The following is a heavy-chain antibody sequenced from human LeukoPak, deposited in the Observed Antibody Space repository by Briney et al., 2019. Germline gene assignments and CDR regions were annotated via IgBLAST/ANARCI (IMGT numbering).Heavy chain of an antibody. CDR3: AKGGLYYYDSSGYFDY. CDR1: GYTFTSYD. D-gene: IGHD3-22*01. Sequence: ASVKVSCTASGYTFTSYDINWVRQATGQGLEWMGWMNPNSGDTGYAQKFQGRVTMTRNTSISTAYMELSSLRSEDTAVYYCAKGGLYYYDSSGYFDYWGLGTLVTVSS. CDR2: MNPNSGDT. J-gene: IGHJ4*02. V-gene: IGHV1-8*01.